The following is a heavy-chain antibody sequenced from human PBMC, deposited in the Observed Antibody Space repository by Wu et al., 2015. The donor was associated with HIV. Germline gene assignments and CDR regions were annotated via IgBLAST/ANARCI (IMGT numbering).Heavy chain of an antibody. D-gene: IGHD3-16*01. CDR1: GYTFTSYY. J-gene: IGHJ4*02. V-gene: IGHV1-46*01. CDR3: ARDVGYDYVWGSQYYFDY. CDR2: INPSGGST. Sequence: QVQLVQSGAEVKKPGASVKVSCKASGYTFTSYYMHWVRRAPGQGLEWMGIINPSGGSTSYAQKFQGRVTMTRDTSTSTVYMELSSLRSEDTAVYYCARDVGYDYVWGSQYYFDYWGQGTLVTVSS.